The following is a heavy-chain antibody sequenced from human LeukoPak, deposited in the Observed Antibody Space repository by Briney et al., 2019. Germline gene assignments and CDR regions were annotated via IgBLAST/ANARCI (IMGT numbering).Heavy chain of an antibody. J-gene: IGHJ4*02. CDR1: GLTFSNYA. V-gene: IGHV3-23*01. CDR3: AKDFGRDSGFFDF. Sequence: GGSPRLSCVASGLTFSNYAMNWVRQVPGKGLEWVSRITDSGSSTYYADSVKGRFTISRDNSKNTLYLQMTSLRAEDTAIYYCAKDFGRDSGFFDFWGQGAPVTVSS. D-gene: IGHD3-10*01. CDR2: ITDSGSST.